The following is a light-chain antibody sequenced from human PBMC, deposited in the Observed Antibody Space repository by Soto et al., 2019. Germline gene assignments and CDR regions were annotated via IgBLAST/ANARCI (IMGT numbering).Light chain of an antibody. Sequence: NFMLTQPHSVSESPGKTVTISCTHTSGSIASNYVQWYQQRPGSAPTTVIYEDDQRPSGVPDRFSGSIDASSDSASLTISGLKTEDEAVSYCQSFDSSHSVLFGGGPKVTVL. V-gene: IGLV6-57*04. CDR1: SGSIASNY. J-gene: IGLJ2*01. CDR2: EDD. CDR3: QSFDSSHSVL.